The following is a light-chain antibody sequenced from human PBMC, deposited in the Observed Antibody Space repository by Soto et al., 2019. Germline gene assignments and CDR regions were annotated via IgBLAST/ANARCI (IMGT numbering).Light chain of an antibody. CDR3: HQRNSWPRRT. Sequence: EIVLTQSPATLSLSQGARATLSCRASQSVPSYLAWYQQKPGQAPRLLIYDISHRATGIPARFSGSGAGRDFHLTISSLEPEDSAIYYCHQRNSWPRRTFGQGTKLQL. CDR2: DIS. J-gene: IGKJ2*02. V-gene: IGKV3-11*02. CDR1: QSVPSY.